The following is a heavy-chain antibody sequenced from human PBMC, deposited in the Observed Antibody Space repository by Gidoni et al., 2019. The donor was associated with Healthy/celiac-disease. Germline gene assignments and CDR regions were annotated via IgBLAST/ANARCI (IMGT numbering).Heavy chain of an antibody. J-gene: IGHJ3*02. CDR1: GWSFSGYY. D-gene: IGHD2-2*01. CDR3: ARSAYQLLWRYAFDI. Sequence: QVQLQQWGAGLLQPSETLSLTCAVYGWSFSGYYLSWIRQPPGKGLEWIGAINHSGSTNYNPSLKSRVTISVDTSKNQFSLKLSSVTAADTAVYYCARSAYQLLWRYAFDIWGQGTMVTVSS. CDR2: INHSGST. V-gene: IGHV4-34*01.